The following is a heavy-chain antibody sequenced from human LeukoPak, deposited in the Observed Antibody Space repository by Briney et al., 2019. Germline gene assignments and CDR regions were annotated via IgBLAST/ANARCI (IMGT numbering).Heavy chain of an antibody. Sequence: PLETLSLTCTVSGGSVSTDPYCCTWTRQSPGKGLEWIGYIYYTGSNRYNPSLKSRVSISLDTSKNQSSLRLTSVTAADTAVYYCAQMNAGIHLWGQGTLVIVSS. CDR2: IYYTGSN. CDR1: GGSVSTDPYC. D-gene: IGHD1-14*01. CDR3: AQMNAGIHL. J-gene: IGHJ5*02. V-gene: IGHV4-61*01.